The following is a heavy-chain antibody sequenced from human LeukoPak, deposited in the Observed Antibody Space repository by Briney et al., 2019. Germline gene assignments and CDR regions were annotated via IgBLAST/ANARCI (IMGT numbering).Heavy chain of an antibody. V-gene: IGHV3-23*01. D-gene: IGHD6-13*01. Sequence: GGSLRLSCAASGFTFSSYAMSWVRQAPGKGLEWVSAISGSGGSTYYADSVKGWFTISRDNSKNTLYLQMNSLRAEDTAVYYCAKAAGYSSSWYSGGAFDIWGQGTMVTVSS. CDR1: GFTFSSYA. CDR3: AKAAGYSSSWYSGGAFDI. CDR2: ISGSGGST. J-gene: IGHJ3*02.